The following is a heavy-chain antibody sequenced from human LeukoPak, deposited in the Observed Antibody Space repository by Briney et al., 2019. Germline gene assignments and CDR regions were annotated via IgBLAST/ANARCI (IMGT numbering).Heavy chain of an antibody. V-gene: IGHV4-61*05. CDR2: IHYSGNT. J-gene: IGHJ4*02. D-gene: IGHD1/OR15-1a*01. Sequence: PSETLSLTCTVSGGSISSSSYFWAWIRQTPGQGLAWIGNIHYSGNTYYNPSLKSRVTISVDTSKNQFSLRLISVTAADTAVYYCARHGSWNSGEHYFDHWGQGALVTVSS. CDR1: GGSISSSSYF. CDR3: ARHGSWNSGEHYFDH.